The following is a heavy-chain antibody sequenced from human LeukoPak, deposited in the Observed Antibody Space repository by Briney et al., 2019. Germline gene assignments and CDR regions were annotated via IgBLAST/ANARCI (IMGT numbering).Heavy chain of an antibody. CDR3: ARIPTPVLRYFDWSSMDY. J-gene: IGHJ4*02. D-gene: IGHD3-9*01. Sequence: GGSLRLSCAASGFTFSSYEMNWVRQAPGKGLEWVSYISSSGSTIYYADSVKGRFTISRDNAKNSLYLQMNSLGAEDTAVYYCARIPTPVLRYFDWSSMDYWGQGTLVTVSS. CDR2: ISSSGSTI. V-gene: IGHV3-48*03. CDR1: GFTFSSYE.